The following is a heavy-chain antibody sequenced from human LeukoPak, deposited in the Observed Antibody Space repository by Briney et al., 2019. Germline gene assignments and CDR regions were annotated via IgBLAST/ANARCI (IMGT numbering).Heavy chain of an antibody. CDR3: ARENGGNSGIFY. Sequence: GASVKVSCKASGGTFSSYAISWVRQAPGQGLEWMGGIIPIFGTANYAQKFQGRVTITADESTSTAYMELSSLGSEDTAVYYCARENGGNSGIFYWGQGTLVTVSS. V-gene: IGHV1-69*13. J-gene: IGHJ4*02. D-gene: IGHD4-23*01. CDR2: IIPIFGTA. CDR1: GGTFSSYA.